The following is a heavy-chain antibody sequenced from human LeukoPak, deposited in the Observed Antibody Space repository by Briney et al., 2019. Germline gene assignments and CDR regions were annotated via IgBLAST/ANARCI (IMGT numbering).Heavy chain of an antibody. CDR1: GLIFDDNA. CDR3: ASQKSGDPLFDH. J-gene: IGHJ4*02. Sequence: EGSLRLSCAASGLIFDDNAMNWVRQAPGKGLEWFSLISWDGDSTYYADSVKGRFTISRDNSKKSLYLQMNSLRAEDSALYYCASQKSGDPLFDHWGQGTLVTVSS. CDR2: ISWDGDST. D-gene: IGHD2-21*02. V-gene: IGHV3-43D*04.